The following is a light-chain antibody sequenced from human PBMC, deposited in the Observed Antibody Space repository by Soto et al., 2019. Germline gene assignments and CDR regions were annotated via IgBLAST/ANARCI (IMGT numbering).Light chain of an antibody. CDR2: DVN. CDR3: SSYAGSSIV. CDR1: SSDVGGYNY. V-gene: IGLV2-8*01. J-gene: IGLJ1*01. Sequence: QSALTQPPSASGSPGQSVAISCTGTSSDVGGYNYVSWYQQHPGKAPKLMIYDVNTRPSGVPDRFSGSKSGNTASLTVSGLQAEDEADYYCSSYAGSSIVFGTGTKLTVL.